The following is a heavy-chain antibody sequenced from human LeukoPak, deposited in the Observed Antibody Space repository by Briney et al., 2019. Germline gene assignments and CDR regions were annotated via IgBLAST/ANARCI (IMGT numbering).Heavy chain of an antibody. D-gene: IGHD4-11*01. CDR2: IWSDGTNQ. J-gene: IGHJ4*02. CDR1: GFTFNLYG. CDR3: ARDAQRGFDYSNSLEY. Sequence: GGSLTLSCAVAGFTFNLYGMHWLRQAPGKGLEWVAVIWSDGTNQYYADSVKGRLTISRDDSGNTVYLQMNSLRPEDTGVYYCARDAQRGFDYSNSLEYWGQGTPVTVST. V-gene: IGHV3-33*01.